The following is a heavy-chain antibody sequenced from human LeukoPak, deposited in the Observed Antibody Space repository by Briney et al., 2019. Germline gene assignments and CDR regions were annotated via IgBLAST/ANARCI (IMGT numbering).Heavy chain of an antibody. J-gene: IGHJ4*02. V-gene: IGHV3-30*04. CDR2: ILYDGSNK. CDR3: AKDRSITMVRGVMRD. CDR1: GSTFNTI. D-gene: IGHD3-10*01. Sequence: SCAAAGSTFNTINYYGCVRDPPEELQWVAVILYDGSNKYYADSVKGRFTMSSDNSKNTLYLQMNSLRAEDTAVYYCAKDRSITMVRGVMRDWGQGTLVTVSS.